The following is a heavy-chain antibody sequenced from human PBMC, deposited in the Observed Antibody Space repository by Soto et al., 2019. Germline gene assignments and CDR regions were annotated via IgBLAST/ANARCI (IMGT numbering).Heavy chain of an antibody. CDR2: INHSGST. CDR3: ARGKGHYYGSGHYYYMDV. J-gene: IGHJ6*03. D-gene: IGHD3-10*01. V-gene: IGHV4-34*01. Sequence: QVQLQQWGAGLLKPSETLSLTCAVYGGSLSGYYWSWIRQPPGKGLEWIGEINHSGSTNYNPSLKSRVTISVDTSKNQFSLKLSSVTAADTAVYYCARGKGHYYGSGHYYYMDVWGKGTTVTVSS. CDR1: GGSLSGYY.